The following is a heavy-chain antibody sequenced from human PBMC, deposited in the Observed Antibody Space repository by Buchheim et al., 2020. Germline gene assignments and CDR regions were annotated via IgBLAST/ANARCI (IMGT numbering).Heavy chain of an antibody. J-gene: IGHJ4*02. Sequence: QVQLVESGGGVVQPGRSLRLSCAASGFTFSSYGMHWVRQAPGKGLEWVAVISYDGSNKYYADSVKGRFTISRDNSTNTLYLQMNSLRAEDTAVYYCAKDFARGQQLVPLDYWGQGTL. CDR2: ISYDGSNK. CDR1: GFTFSSYG. D-gene: IGHD6-13*01. CDR3: AKDFARGQQLVPLDY. V-gene: IGHV3-30*18.